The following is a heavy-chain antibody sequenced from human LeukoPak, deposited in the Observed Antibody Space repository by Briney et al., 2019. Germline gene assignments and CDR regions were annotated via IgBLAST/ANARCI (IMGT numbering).Heavy chain of an antibody. CDR2: ISYDGSKK. Sequence: GGSLRLSCAASGFTFSSYAMHWVRQAPGKGLEWVAVISYDGSKKYYADSVKGRFTISRDNSKNTLYLQMNSLRAEDTAVYYCARDSITGDYGDYWNYWGQGTLVTVSS. D-gene: IGHD4-17*01. J-gene: IGHJ4*02. CDR1: GFTFSSYA. CDR3: ARDSITGDYGDYWNY. V-gene: IGHV3-30*04.